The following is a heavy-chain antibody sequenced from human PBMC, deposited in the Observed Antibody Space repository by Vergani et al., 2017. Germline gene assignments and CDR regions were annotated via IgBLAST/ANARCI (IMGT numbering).Heavy chain of an antibody. CDR1: GGSISSGGYY. D-gene: IGHD3-10*01. CDR2: IYYSGST. Sequence: QLQLQESGPGLVKPSETLSLTCTVSGGSISSGGYYWSWIRQHPGKGLEWFGYIYYSGSTYYNPSLKSRVTISVDTFKNQFSLKLSSVAAADTAVYYCARAPMVRGVFRFDPWDQGTLVIVSA. V-gene: IGHV4-31*03. CDR3: ARAPMVRGVFRFDP. J-gene: IGHJ5*02.